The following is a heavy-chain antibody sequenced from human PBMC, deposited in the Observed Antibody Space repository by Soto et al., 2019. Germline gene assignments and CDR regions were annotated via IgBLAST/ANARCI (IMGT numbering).Heavy chain of an antibody. CDR3: ARAIVATITTDY. D-gene: IGHD5-12*01. CDR1: HGCINRGGYY. V-gene: IGHV4-61*08. CDR2: IYYSGST. Sequence: GTVELTCAVSHGCINRGGYYYSWFRQHPGKGLEWIGYIYYSGSTNYNPSLKSRVTISVDTSKNQFSLKLSSVTAADTAVYYCARAIVATITTDYCGQATLRTVS. J-gene: IGHJ4*02.